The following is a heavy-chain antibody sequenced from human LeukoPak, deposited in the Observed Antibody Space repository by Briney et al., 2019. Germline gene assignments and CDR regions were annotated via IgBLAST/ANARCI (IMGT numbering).Heavy chain of an antibody. D-gene: IGHD6-13*01. V-gene: IGHV3-9*01. CDR1: GFTFDDYA. J-gene: IGHJ4*02. CDR2: ISWNSGSI. CDR3: AKDIDSSSRRFDY. Sequence: GRSLRLSCAASGFTFDDYAMHWVRQAPGKGLEWVSGISWNSGSIGYADSVKGRFTISRDNAKNSLYLQMNSLRAEDTALYYCAKDIDSSSRRFDYWGQGTLVTASS.